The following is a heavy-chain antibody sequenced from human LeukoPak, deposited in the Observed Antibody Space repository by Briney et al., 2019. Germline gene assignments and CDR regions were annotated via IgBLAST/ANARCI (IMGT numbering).Heavy chain of an antibody. V-gene: IGHV3-23*01. CDR1: GFTFSSYA. CDR3: AKKIPTSFDP. J-gene: IGHJ5*02. Sequence: GGSLRLSCVASGFTFSSYAMSWVRQAPGKGLEWVSGISDSGGNTYYAGSVKGRFTISRDNSKNMLYLQMNSLRAEDTAVYYCAKKIPTSFDPWGQGTLVTVSS. CDR2: ISDSGGNT.